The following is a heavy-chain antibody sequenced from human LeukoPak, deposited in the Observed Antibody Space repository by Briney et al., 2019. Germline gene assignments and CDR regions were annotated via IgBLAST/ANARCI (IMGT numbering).Heavy chain of an antibody. CDR1: GYTFTSYR. CDR3: ARDAPGLAYYYGLDV. J-gene: IGHJ6*02. CDR2: INTYNGNT. Sequence: ASVKVSCKASGYTFTSYRISLVRQAPGQGLEWMGWINTYNGNTHYPQKLQGRVTMTTDTATGTAYMELRSLRSDDTAAYYCARDAPGLAYYYGLDVWGQGTTVTVSS. D-gene: IGHD3-10*01. V-gene: IGHV1-18*01.